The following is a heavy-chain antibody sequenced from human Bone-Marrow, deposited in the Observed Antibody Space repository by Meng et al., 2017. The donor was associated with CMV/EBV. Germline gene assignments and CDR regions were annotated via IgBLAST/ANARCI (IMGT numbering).Heavy chain of an antibody. D-gene: IGHD3-16*02. CDR1: GVPLPGSNW. CDR2: IYHTGRT. CDR3: ARVGDWGSYLDY. J-gene: IGHJ4*02. Sequence: CPCSGVPLPGSNWWSWVRQAPGEGLEWIGEIYHTGRTNYNPSLESRLTISVDKSKNQFSLKLTSVTAADTAVYFCARVGDWGSYLDYWGQGALVTVSS. V-gene: IGHV4-4*01.